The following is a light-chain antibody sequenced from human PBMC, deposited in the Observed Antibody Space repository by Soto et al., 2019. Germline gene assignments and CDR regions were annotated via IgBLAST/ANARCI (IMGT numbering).Light chain of an antibody. CDR1: QSISSW. V-gene: IGKV1-5*01. CDR3: QQYNSYST. CDR2: DAS. Sequence: DIQMTQSPSTLSASVVDRVTITCRASQSISSWLAWYQQKPGKAPKLLIYDASSLESGVPSRFSGSGSGTEFTLTISSLQPDDFAIYYCQQYNSYSTFGQGTKVDIK. J-gene: IGKJ1*01.